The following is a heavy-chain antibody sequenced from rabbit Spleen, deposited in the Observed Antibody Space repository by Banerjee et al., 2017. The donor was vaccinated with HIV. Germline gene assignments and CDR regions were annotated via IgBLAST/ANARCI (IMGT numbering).Heavy chain of an antibody. D-gene: IGHD4-2*01. Sequence: QSLEESGGDLVKPGTSLTLTCTASGLDLSRRYWICWVRQAPGRGLEWIACIDVNSRSTHYASWAKGRFTISKISSTTVTLQMTSLTAADTATYFCARDSAGREDFSLWGPGTLVTVS. V-gene: IGHV1S40*01. CDR2: IDVNSRST. CDR1: GLDLSRRYW. J-gene: IGHJ4*01. CDR3: ARDSAGREDFSL.